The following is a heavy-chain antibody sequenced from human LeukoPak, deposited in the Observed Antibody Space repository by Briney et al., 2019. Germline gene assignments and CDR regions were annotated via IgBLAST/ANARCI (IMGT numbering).Heavy chain of an antibody. D-gene: IGHD5-12*01. V-gene: IGHV3-23*01. CDR2: ISGSGGST. J-gene: IGHJ3*02. CDR3: AKADFVDIVATDDAFDI. CDR1: GFTFSSYA. Sequence: GGSLRLSCAASGFTFSSYAMSWVRQAPGKGLEWVSAISGSGGSTYYADSVKGRFTISRDNSKNTLYLQMNSLRAEDTAVYYCAKADFVDIVATDDAFDIWGQGTMVTVSS.